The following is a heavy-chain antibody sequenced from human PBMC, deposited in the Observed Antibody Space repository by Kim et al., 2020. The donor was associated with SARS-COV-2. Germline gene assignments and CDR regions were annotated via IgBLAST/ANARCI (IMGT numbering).Heavy chain of an antibody. CDR3: YFRDWFGMDV. J-gene: IGHJ6*02. CDR2: INHSGST. CDR1: GGSFSGYY. Sequence: SETLSLTCAVYGGSFSGYYWSWIRQPPEKGLEWIGEINHSGSTNYNPSLKSRVTISVDTSKNQFSLKLSSVTAADTAVYYCYFRDWFGMDVWGQGTTVTV. V-gene: IGHV4-34*01. D-gene: IGHD3-9*01.